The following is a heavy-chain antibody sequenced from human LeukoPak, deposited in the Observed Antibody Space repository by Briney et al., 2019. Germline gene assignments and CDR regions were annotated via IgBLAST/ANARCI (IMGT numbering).Heavy chain of an antibody. J-gene: IGHJ4*02. V-gene: IGHV3-23*01. D-gene: IGHD2-15*01. Sequence: GGSLRLSCAAAGFTFSSFAMNWVRQAPGKGLEWVSTITGSGSTTFYADSAKGRFTISRDNSKKTLFLQMDSLRAEDTAVYFCAKQIVVVTAGMNYFDNWGQGTLVTVSS. CDR3: AKQIVVVTAGMNYFDN. CDR1: GFTFSSFA. CDR2: ITGSGSTT.